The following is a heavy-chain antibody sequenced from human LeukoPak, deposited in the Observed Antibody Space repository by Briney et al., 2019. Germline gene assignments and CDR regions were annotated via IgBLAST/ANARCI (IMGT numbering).Heavy chain of an antibody. J-gene: IGHJ4*02. CDR1: GYTFTSYD. V-gene: IGHV1-8*03. Sequence: ASVKVSCKASGYTFTSYDINWVRQATGQGLEWMGWMNPNSGNTGYAQKFQGRVTITRNTSISTAYMELSSLRSKDTAVYYCARGAYYDSSGYYYVFDYWGQGTLVTVSS. CDR3: ARGAYYDSSGYYYVFDY. CDR2: MNPNSGNT. D-gene: IGHD3-22*01.